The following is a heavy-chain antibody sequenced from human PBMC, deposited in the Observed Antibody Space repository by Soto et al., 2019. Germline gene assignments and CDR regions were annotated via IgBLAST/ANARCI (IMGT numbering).Heavy chain of an antibody. CDR2: XXHXGXX. CDR3: ATALWFGTQPEI. D-gene: IGHD3-10*01. Sequence: SETLSLTCAVYGGSFSGYYWSWIRQPPGKGLXWXGXXXHXGXXXYXXXXKSRVTISVDTSRKQFFLKVTSVSDADTAVYYGATALWFGTQPEIWGPGTMVTVSS. V-gene: IGHV4-34*01. CDR1: GGSFSGYY. J-gene: IGHJ4*02.